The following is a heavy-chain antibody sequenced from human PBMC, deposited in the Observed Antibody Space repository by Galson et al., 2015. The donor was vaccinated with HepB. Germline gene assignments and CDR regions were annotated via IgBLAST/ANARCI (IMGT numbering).Heavy chain of an antibody. Sequence: SVKVSCKASGGTFSSYTISWVRQAPGQGLEWMGRIIPILGIANYAQKFQGRVTITADKSTSTAYMELSSLRSEDTAVYYCARDLIAAAGPQREAGDYWGQGTLVTVSS. J-gene: IGHJ4*02. CDR1: GGTFSSYT. D-gene: IGHD6-13*01. CDR2: IIPILGIA. CDR3: ARDLIAAAGPQREAGDY. V-gene: IGHV1-69*02.